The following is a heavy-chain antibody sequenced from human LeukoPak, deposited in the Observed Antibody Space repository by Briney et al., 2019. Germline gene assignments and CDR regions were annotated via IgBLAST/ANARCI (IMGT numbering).Heavy chain of an antibody. CDR3: ARGNSGHCTGATCYALDY. V-gene: IGHV3-23*01. CDR2: ISDDFGT. CDR1: GFTFSSYA. J-gene: IGHJ4*02. D-gene: IGHD2-2*01. Sequence: PGGSLRLSCAASGFTFSSYAMSFLRRAPGKGLESVSAISDDFGTYHADSVKGRFTISRDNSRNTLYLQMTTLRAEDTAVYYCARGNSGHCTGATCYALDYWGQGTLVTVSS.